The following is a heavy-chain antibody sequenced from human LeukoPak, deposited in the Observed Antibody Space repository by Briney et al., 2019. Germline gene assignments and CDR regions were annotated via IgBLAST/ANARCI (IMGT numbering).Heavy chain of an antibody. CDR2: IYYSGIH. J-gene: IGHJ4*02. V-gene: IGHV4-59*07. CDR3: ARLHYGSSGYYYFDY. Sequence: SDTLSLTCSVSGHSISSDYWLWIRQPPGKGLEWLGYIYYSGIHKYNPSLKIRVTISVDTSKKQFYLKLSSVTAADTAVYYCARLHYGSSGYYYFDYWGQGTLVTVSS. D-gene: IGHD3-22*01. CDR1: GHSISSDY.